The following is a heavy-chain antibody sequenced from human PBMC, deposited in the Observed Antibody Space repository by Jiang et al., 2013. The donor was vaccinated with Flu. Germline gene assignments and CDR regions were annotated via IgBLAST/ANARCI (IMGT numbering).Heavy chain of an antibody. Sequence: QTLSLTCAISGDSVSGHNVGWHWIRQSPSRGLEWLGRTYYRSQWFNDYPVSVQSRITINPDTSKNQFSLQLNSVTPEDTAVYYCARAMTVSGTYDYWGQGTLGHRLL. D-gene: IGHD6-19*01. CDR2: TYYRSQWFN. V-gene: IGHV6-1*01. CDR3: ARAMTVSGTYDY. J-gene: IGHJ4*02. CDR1: GDSVSGHNVG.